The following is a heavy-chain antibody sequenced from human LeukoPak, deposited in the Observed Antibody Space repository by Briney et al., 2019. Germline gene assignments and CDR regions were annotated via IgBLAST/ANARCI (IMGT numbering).Heavy chain of an antibody. CDR3: ASGTYRLGDY. J-gene: IGHJ4*02. CDR1: GFSFSTYA. D-gene: IGHD3-10*01. CDR2: ISGSGVDT. V-gene: IGHV3-23*01. Sequence: GGSRRLSCVASGFSFSTYAMSWVRQAPGKGLEWVSGISGSGVDTHYADSVKGRFRISRDNSQNTLYLQLSRLRAEDTAVYFCASGTYRLGDYWGLGTLVTVSS.